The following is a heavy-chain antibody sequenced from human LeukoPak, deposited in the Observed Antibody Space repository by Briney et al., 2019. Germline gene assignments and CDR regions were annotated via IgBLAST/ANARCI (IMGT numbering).Heavy chain of an antibody. D-gene: IGHD2-2*01. CDR3: ARDMVYCSSTSCYVLGWFDP. CDR1: GYTFTGYY. V-gene: IGHV1-2*02. Sequence: ASVKVSCKASGYTFTGYYMHWVRQAPGQGLEWMGWINPNSGGTNYAQKFQGRVAMTRDTSISTAYMELSRLRSDDTAVCYCARDMVYCSSTSCYVLGWFDPWGQGTLVTVSS. J-gene: IGHJ5*02. CDR2: INPNSGGT.